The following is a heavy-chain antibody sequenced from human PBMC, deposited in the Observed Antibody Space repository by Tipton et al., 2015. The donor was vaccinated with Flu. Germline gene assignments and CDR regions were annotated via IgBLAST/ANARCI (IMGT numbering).Heavy chain of an antibody. D-gene: IGHD3-10*01. CDR3: ARLTYYYGSGTSDC. V-gene: IGHV4-4*07. CDR2: IHTSGST. J-gene: IGHJ4*02. CDR1: GDSIGSRYY. Sequence: TLSLTCSVSGDSIGSRYYWSWIRQPAGKGLEWIGRIHTSGSTSYNPSLKSRVTMSVDTSKNQFSLRLSFVTAADTAVYYCARLTYYYGSGTSDCWGQGTLLTVSS.